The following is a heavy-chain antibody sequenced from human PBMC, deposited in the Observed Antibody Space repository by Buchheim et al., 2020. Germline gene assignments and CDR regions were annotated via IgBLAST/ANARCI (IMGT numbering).Heavy chain of an antibody. Sequence: EVQLVESGGGLVQPGGSLRLSCAASGFTFSSYEMNWVRQAPGKGLEWVSYISSSGSTIYYADSVKGRFTISRDNAKNSMYLQMNSLRAEDTAVYYCARGAYCGGDCYSSPFDYWGQGTL. V-gene: IGHV3-48*03. CDR1: GFTFSSYE. CDR3: ARGAYCGGDCYSSPFDY. CDR2: ISSSGSTI. D-gene: IGHD2-21*02. J-gene: IGHJ4*02.